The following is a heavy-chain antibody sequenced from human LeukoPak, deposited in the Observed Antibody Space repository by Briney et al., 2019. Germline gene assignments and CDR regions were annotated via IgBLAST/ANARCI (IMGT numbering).Heavy chain of an antibody. J-gene: IGHJ5*02. V-gene: IGHV3-30-3*01. Sequence: GRSLRLSCAASGFTFSSYGIHWVRQTPGKGLEGVAVIAYDGGNKYYADSVKGRFTISRDNSKNTLYLQMNSLRAEDTAVYYCARDSSPWYCYDRNGSNGFDPWGQGTLVAVSS. CDR2: IAYDGGNK. CDR3: ARDSSPWYCYDRNGSNGFDP. CDR1: GFTFSSYG. D-gene: IGHD3-22*01.